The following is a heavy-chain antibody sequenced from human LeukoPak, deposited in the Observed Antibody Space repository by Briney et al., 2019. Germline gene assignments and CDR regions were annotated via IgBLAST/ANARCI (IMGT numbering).Heavy chain of an antibody. V-gene: IGHV4-38-2*02. CDR1: GYSISSGYY. J-gene: IGHJ4*02. Sequence: SETLSLTCTVSGYSISSGYYWGWIRQPPGKGLEWIGSIYHSGSTYYNPSLKSRVTISVDTSKNQFSLKLSSVTAADTAVYYCARRRRYGSGSPYLDYWGQGTLVTVSS. D-gene: IGHD3-10*01. CDR2: IYHSGST. CDR3: ARRRRYGSGSPYLDY.